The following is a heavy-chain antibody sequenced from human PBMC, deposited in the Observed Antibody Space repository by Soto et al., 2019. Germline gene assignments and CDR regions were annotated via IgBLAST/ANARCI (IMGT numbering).Heavy chain of an antibody. D-gene: IGHD3-10*01. V-gene: IGHV1-69*01. CDR3: ARGTREVRAYNWFDP. CDR2: IIPIFGTA. J-gene: IGHJ5*02. CDR1: GGTFSSYA. Sequence: QVQLVQSGAEGKKPGSWVKVSGKASGGTFSSYAISGVRQPPGQGLGWMGGIIPIFGTANYAQKFQGRVTITADESTSTAYMELSSLRSEDTAVYYCARGTREVRAYNWFDPWGQGTLVTVSS.